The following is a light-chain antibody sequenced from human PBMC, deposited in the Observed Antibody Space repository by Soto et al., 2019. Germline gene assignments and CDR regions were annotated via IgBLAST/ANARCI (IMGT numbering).Light chain of an antibody. CDR1: QSISSY. CDR3: QQRYSTPQT. Sequence: DIQMTQSPSSLSASVGDRVTITCRASQSISSYLNWYQQKPGKAPKLLIYAASSLQSGVPSRFSGSGSGTDFTLTISSLQPEDFATYYCQQRYSTPQTFGRGTKVEIK. J-gene: IGKJ1*01. CDR2: AAS. V-gene: IGKV1-39*01.